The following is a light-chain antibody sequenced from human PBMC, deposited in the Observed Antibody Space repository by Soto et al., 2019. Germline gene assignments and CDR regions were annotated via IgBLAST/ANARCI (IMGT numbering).Light chain of an antibody. Sequence: EIVLTQSPATLSLSPGDRATLSSRASQSVDAYLAWYQQRPGQAPRLLMFDASNRATGTPTRFSGRGSGTDFTLTISSLEPEDFAVYYCQQRSTWSPTFGQGTKVEIK. CDR2: DAS. J-gene: IGKJ1*01. V-gene: IGKV3-11*01. CDR1: QSVDAY. CDR3: QQRSTWSPT.